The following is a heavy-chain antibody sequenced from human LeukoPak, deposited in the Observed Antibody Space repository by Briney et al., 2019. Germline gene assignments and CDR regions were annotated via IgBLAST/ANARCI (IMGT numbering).Heavy chain of an antibody. CDR3: ARLIFGAVFYGMDV. CDR2: ISSSSSSTI. CDR1: GFTFSSYS. Sequence: GGSLRLSCAASGFTFSSYSMNWVRQAPGKGLEWVSYISSSSSSTIYYADSVKGRFTISRDNAKNSLYLQMNSLRAEDTAVYYCARLIFGAVFYGMDVWGQGTTVTVSS. J-gene: IGHJ6*02. V-gene: IGHV3-48*01. D-gene: IGHD3-3*01.